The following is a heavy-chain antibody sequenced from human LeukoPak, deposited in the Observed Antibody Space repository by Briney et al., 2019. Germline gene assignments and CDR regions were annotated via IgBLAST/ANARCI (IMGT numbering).Heavy chain of an antibody. D-gene: IGHD5-12*01. J-gene: IGHJ4*02. CDR1: GGSFSGYY. V-gene: IGHV4-34*01. CDR3: AGDSSYPGY. Sequence: SETLSLTCAVYGGSFSGYYWSWIRQPPGKGLEWIGEINHSGSTNYNPSLKSRVTISVDTSKNQFSLKLSSVTAADTAVYYCAGDSSYPGYWGQGTLVTVSS. CDR2: INHSGST.